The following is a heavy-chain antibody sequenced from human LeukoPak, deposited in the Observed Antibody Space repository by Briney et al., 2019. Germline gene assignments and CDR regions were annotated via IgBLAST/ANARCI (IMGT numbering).Heavy chain of an antibody. J-gene: IGHJ4*02. CDR1: GGSISSNTYY. CDR2: ISYSGSS. Sequence: SETLSLTCTFSGGSISSNTYYWAWIRQPPGKGLEWIGTISYSGSSYYNPSLNSRVTISVDTSKNQFFLNLTSVTATDMALYYCARHGYYYSSGPLFDSWGQGTLVTVSS. CDR3: ARHGYYYSSGPLFDS. V-gene: IGHV4-39*01. D-gene: IGHD3-10*01.